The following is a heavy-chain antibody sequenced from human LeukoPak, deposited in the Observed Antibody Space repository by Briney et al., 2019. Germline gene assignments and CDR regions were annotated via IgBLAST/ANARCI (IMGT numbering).Heavy chain of an antibody. D-gene: IGHD2-21*02. J-gene: IGHJ6*02. Sequence: INPSGGSTSYAQKFQGRVTMTRDTSTSTVYMELSSLRSEDTAVYYCSVTSNYYYYGMDVWGQGTTVTVSS. CDR2: INPSGGST. V-gene: IGHV1-46*01. CDR3: SVTSNYYYYGMDV.